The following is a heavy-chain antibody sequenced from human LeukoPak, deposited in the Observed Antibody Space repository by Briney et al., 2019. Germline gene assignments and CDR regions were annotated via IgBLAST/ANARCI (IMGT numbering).Heavy chain of an antibody. V-gene: IGHV3-23*01. CDR3: AKPQGCGGVITAFDI. J-gene: IGHJ3*02. D-gene: IGHD2-21*01. CDR2: ISGSGGST. Sequence: PGGSLRLSCAASGFTFSNYGMSWVRQAPGKGLEWVSAISGSGGSTYYADSVKGRFTISRDNSKNTLYLQMNSLRAEDTAVYYCAKPQGCGGVITAFDIWGQGTMVTVSS. CDR1: GFTFSNYG.